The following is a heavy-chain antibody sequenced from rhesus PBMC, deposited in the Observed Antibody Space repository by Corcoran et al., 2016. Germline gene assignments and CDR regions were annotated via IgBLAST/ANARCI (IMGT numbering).Heavy chain of an antibody. D-gene: IGHD2-15*01. J-gene: IGHJ4*01. CDR3: TRESTAATQFDY. CDR1: GFTFGAYG. CDR2: ISYTTKST. Sequence: EVQLVESGGGLVQPGGSLRLSCAAAGFTFGAYGMHWVRQAPGKGLDWVSFISYTTKSTFYADSVKGRFTVSRDNAKNSMSLQMTSLRTEDTAVYYCTRESTAATQFDYWGQGVLVSVSS. V-gene: IGHV3-7*01.